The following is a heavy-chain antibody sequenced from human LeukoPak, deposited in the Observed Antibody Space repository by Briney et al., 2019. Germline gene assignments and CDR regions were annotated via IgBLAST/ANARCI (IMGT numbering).Heavy chain of an antibody. CDR1: GGTLSSYA. J-gene: IGHJ4*02. CDR3: ARIDRVPGRLGELSLRVFDY. D-gene: IGHD3-16*02. CDR2: IIPIFGTA. Sequence: GASVKVSCKASGGTLSSYAISWVRQAPGQGLEWMGGIIPIFGTANYAQKFQGRVTITADKSTSTAYMELSRLRSDDTAVYYCARIDRVPGRLGELSLRVFDYWGQGTLVTVSS. V-gene: IGHV1-69*06.